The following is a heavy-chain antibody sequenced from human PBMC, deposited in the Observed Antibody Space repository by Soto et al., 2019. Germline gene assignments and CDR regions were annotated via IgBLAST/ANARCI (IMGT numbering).Heavy chain of an antibody. CDR2: IWYDGSIK. J-gene: IGHJ6*02. Sequence: QVQLVESGGGVVQPGRSLRLSCAASGFTFSNFGMHGVRQAPGKGLEWVAVIWYDGSIKYYTDSLKGRFTISRDNSKNTLYLQMNSLRAEDTAVYYCARPSYGSPYYYGMDVWGQGTTVTVSS. CDR3: ARPSYGSPYYYGMDV. CDR1: GFTFSNFG. D-gene: IGHD3-10*01. V-gene: IGHV3-33*01.